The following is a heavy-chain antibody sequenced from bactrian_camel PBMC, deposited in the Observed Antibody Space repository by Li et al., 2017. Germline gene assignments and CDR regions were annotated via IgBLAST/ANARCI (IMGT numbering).Heavy chain of an antibody. CDR3: AKPPGNSDCYSGVWWLNPEHTY. V-gene: IGHV3S53*01. D-gene: IGHD7*01. CDR2: IDFDGTT. J-gene: IGHJ4*01. CDR1: RADFRNHC. Sequence: HVQLVESGGGSVLAGGSLRLSCAVSRADFRNHCMAWVRQAPGKEREGVATIDFDGTTDYASSVKGRFTVSRDNAKNTLYLQMNSLKPEDSAMYYCAKPPGNSDCYSGVWWLNPEHTYGGQGTQVTVS.